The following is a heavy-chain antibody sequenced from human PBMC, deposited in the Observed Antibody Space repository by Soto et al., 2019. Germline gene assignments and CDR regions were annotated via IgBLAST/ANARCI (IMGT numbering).Heavy chain of an antibody. CDR3: ARDRYDIWTGYSYYYGMDV. D-gene: IGHD3-9*01. CDR1: GFTVSSNY. Sequence: EVQLVETGGGLIQPGGSLRLSCAASGFTVSSNYMSWVRQAPGKGLEWVSVIYSGGSTYYADSVKGRFTISRDNSKNTLYLQMNSLRAEDTAVYYCARDRYDIWTGYSYYYGMDVWGQGTTVTVSS. J-gene: IGHJ6*02. CDR2: IYSGGST. V-gene: IGHV3-53*02.